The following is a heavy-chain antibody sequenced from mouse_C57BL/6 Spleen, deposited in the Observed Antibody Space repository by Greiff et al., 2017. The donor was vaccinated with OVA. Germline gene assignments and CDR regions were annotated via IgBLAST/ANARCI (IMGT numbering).Heavy chain of an antibody. D-gene: IGHD4-1*01. V-gene: IGHV5-9*01. CDR3: ARHWDWYFDV. CDR1: GFTFSSYT. CDR2: ISGGGGNT. J-gene: IGHJ1*03. Sequence: EVKLMESGGGLVKPGGSLKLSCAASGFTFSSYTMSWVRQTPEKRLEWVATISGGGGNTYYPDSVKGRFTISRDNAKNTLYLQMSSLRSEDTALYYCARHWDWYFDVWGTGTTVTVSS.